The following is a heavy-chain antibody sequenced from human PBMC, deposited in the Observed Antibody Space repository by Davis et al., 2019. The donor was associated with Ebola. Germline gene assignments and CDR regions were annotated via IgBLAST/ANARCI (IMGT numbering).Heavy chain of an antibody. V-gene: IGHV1-69*06. D-gene: IGHD2-15*01. CDR3: AREGYCSGGSCYVHYYYYYGMDV. J-gene: IGHJ6*02. CDR1: GGTFSSYA. CDR2: IIPIFGTA. Sequence: SVKVSCKASGGTFSSYAISWVRQAPGQGLEWMGGIIPIFGTANYAQKFQGRVTVTADKSTSTAYMELRSLRSDDTAVYYCAREGYCSGGSCYVHYYYYYGMDVWGQGTTVTVSS.